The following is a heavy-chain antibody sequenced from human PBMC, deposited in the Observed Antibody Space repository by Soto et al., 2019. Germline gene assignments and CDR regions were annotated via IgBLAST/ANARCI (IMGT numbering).Heavy chain of an antibody. D-gene: IGHD3-16*01. J-gene: IGHJ4*03. Sequence: QTVGSLRLSCAAYGCTFSSYSMSWVRHSPGKGLEWVSAISGSGGSKYYPDSVKRLSTISRDTSKHTLYLQMTSLRAEDTVVYYCYDSFNCCGHGTVVIVSS. CDR2: ISGSGGSK. CDR1: GCTFSSYS. CDR3: YDSFNC. V-gene: IGHV3-23*01.